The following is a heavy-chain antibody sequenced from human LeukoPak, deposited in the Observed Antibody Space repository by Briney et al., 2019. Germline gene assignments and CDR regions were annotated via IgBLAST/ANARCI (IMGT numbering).Heavy chain of an antibody. CDR1: GFTFSSFA. Sequence: GGSLRLSCAASGFTFSSFAMHWVRQAPGKGLEWVAVMSSDGRKEYYADSVKGRFTISRDNSKSTLFLQMSSLRPEDTAVYYCSRDGDVTGGTFDYWGQGTLVTVSS. CDR2: MSSDGRKE. CDR3: SRDGDVTGGTFDY. J-gene: IGHJ4*02. V-gene: IGHV3-30*15. D-gene: IGHD2-21*02.